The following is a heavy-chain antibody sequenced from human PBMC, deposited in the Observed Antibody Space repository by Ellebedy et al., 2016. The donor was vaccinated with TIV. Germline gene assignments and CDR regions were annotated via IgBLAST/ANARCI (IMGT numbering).Heavy chain of an antibody. Sequence: GESLKISCAASGFSVHSYAMSWVRQAPGKGLEWVSVISGSGGSTYYADSVKGRFTISRDNSKNTLYLQMNSLRAEDTAVYYCARDGVWGSYRYTYYFDYWGQGTLVTVSS. D-gene: IGHD3-16*02. CDR2: ISGSGGST. CDR3: ARDGVWGSYRYTYYFDY. CDR1: GFSVHSYA. J-gene: IGHJ4*02. V-gene: IGHV3-23*01.